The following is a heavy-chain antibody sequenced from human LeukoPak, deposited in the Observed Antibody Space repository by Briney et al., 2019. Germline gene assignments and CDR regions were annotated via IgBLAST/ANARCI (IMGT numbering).Heavy chain of an antibody. CDR1: GDSISSSTYC. D-gene: IGHD5-18*01. CDR2: IYYSGTT. J-gene: IGHJ4*02. CDR3: ARLVSRRGYSFDC. Sequence: SETLSLTCTVSGDSISSSTYCWGWLRQPPGKGREWIGSIYYSGTTYYSPSLKTRVTISVDTSKNHFSLKLSSVAAADTAVYYCARLVSRRGYSFDCWGQGALVTVSS. V-gene: IGHV4-39*02.